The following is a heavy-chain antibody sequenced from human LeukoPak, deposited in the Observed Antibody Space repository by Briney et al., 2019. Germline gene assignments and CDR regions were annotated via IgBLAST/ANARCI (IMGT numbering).Heavy chain of an antibody. CDR3: GGLTTTAWYFDL. Sequence: SETLSLTCAVSGGSIISGGYSWSWILHPPGKGLEWIGCIYHSGSTYYNPSLKSRVTMSLDRSKNQFSLKVSWVTTPDPAVYYCGGLTTTAWYFDLWGRGTLVTVSS. D-gene: IGHD1-26*01. V-gene: IGHV4-30-2*01. J-gene: IGHJ2*01. CDR1: GGSIISGGYS. CDR2: IYHSGST.